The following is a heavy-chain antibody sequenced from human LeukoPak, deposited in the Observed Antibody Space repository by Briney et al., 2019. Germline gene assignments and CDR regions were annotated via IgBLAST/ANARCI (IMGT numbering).Heavy chain of an antibody. Sequence: ESGPALVKPTQTLTLTCTFSGFSRSTSGMCVSWIRQPPGKALEWLALIDWDDDKYYSTSLKTRLTISKDTSKNQVVLTMTNMDPVDTATYYRARSLNDYGDFDYWGQGTLVTVSS. CDR3: ARSLNDYGDFDY. J-gene: IGHJ4*02. D-gene: IGHD4-17*01. CDR2: IDWDDDK. CDR1: GFSRSTSGMC. V-gene: IGHV2-70*01.